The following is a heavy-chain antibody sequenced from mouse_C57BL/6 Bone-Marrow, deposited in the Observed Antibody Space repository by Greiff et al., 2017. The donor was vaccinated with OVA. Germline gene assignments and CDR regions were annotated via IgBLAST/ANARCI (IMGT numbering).Heavy chain of an antibody. V-gene: IGHV3-1*01. CDR2: ISYSGST. D-gene: IGHD1-1*01. J-gene: IGHJ2*01. Sequence: EVKLMESGPGMVKPSQSLSLTCTVTGYSITSGYDWHWIRHIPGNKLEWMGYISYSGSTNYNPSIKSRISITQDTSKNHFFLKLNSVTTEDAATYYCARELRFYYFDYWGQGTTLTVSS. CDR1: GYSITSGYD. CDR3: ARELRFYYFDY.